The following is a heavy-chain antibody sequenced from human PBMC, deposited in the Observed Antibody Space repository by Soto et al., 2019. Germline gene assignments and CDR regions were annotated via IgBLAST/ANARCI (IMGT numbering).Heavy chain of an antibody. CDR3: ARAHYESSGFFPGAFDI. J-gene: IGHJ3*02. Sequence: PSETLSLTCTVSGGSISSYYWSWIRQPPGKGLEWIGYIYYSGTTYYNPSLKSRVYISVDTSKNQFSLKLSSVTAADTAVYYCARAHYESSGFFPGAFDIWGQGTMVTVSS. D-gene: IGHD3-22*01. CDR1: GGSISSYY. CDR2: IYYSGTT. V-gene: IGHV4-59*08.